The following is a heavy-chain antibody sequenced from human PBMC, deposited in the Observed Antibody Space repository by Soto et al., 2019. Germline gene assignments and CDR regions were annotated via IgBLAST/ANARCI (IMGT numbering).Heavy chain of an antibody. CDR2: IWYDGSNK. Sequence: QVQLVESGGGVVQPGRSLRLSCAASGFTFSSYGMHWVRQAPGKGLEWVAVIWYDGSNKYYADSVKGRFTISRDNSKNTLYLQMNSLRAEDTAVYYCARDGGDIVVVPAATASSGGSCYADYWGQGTLVTVSS. D-gene: IGHD2-2*01. V-gene: IGHV3-33*01. J-gene: IGHJ4*02. CDR3: ARDGGDIVVVPAATASSGGSCYADY. CDR1: GFTFSSYG.